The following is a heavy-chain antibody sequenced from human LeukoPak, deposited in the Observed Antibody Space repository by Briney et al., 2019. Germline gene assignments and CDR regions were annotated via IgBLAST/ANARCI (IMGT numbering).Heavy chain of an antibody. CDR1: GFTFNSYG. D-gene: IGHD4-17*01. CDR3: AKDYGDYAIGY. CDR2: IWYDGSNK. V-gene: IGHV3-30*02. Sequence: PGGSLRLSCAASGFTFNSYGMHWVRQAPGKGLEWVAVIWYDGSNKYYADSVKGRFTISRDNSKNTLYLQMNSLRAEDTAVYYCAKDYGDYAIGYWGQGTLVTVSS. J-gene: IGHJ4*02.